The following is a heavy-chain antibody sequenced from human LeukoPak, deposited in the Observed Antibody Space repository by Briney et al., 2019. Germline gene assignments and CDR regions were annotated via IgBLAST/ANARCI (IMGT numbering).Heavy chain of an antibody. D-gene: IGHD1-14*01. V-gene: IGHV3-23*01. J-gene: IGHJ4*02. CDR2: VSGDGQRT. CDR3: AKEQDNLLLLSHFDS. Sequence: DPGGSLRLSCAASGFTFNNYAMNWVRQTPGKGLQWVSAVSGDGQRTFYADSVKGRFTIFRDNSMNTLSLQMNSLRVEDTAVYCCAKEQDNLLLLSHFDSWGQGILVTVSA. CDR1: GFTFNNYA.